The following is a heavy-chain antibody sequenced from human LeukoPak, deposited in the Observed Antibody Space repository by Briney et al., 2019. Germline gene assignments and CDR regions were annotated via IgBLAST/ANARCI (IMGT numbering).Heavy chain of an antibody. J-gene: IGHJ3*02. CDR3: ARPPSALTGAFDI. CDR2: IYPGDSDT. V-gene: IGHV5-51*01. CDR1: GYSFTSYW. Sequence: GESLQISCKGSGYSFTSYWIGWVRQMPGKGLEWMGIIYPGDSDTRYSPSFQGQVTISADKSISTAYLQWSSLKASDTAMYYCARPPSALTGAFDIWGQGTMVTVSS. D-gene: IGHD3-16*02.